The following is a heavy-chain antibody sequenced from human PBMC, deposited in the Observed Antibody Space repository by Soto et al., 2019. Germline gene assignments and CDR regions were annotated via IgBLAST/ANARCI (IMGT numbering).Heavy chain of an antibody. CDR3: ARSTPVSGYASRSGDY. CDR1: GFTFSSYS. V-gene: IGHV3-21*01. D-gene: IGHD5-12*01. J-gene: IGHJ4*02. CDR2: ISSRSDYI. Sequence: EVQLVESGGGLVKPGGSLRLSCAASGFTFSSYSMNWVRQAPGKGLEWVSAISSRSDYIYYAVSVKGRFTISRDNAKNSLYLQMNSLTAEDTAVYYCARSTPVSGYASRSGDYWGQGTMFTVSS.